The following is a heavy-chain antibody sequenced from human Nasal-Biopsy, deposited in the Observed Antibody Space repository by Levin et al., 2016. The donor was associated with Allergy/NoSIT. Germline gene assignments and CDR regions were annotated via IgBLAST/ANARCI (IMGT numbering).Heavy chain of an antibody. V-gene: IGHV3-23*01. CDR1: GFTLSRYA. Sequence: GESLKISCAASGFTLSRYAMTWVRQAPGKGLEWVSSVSGSGSNTYYADSVKGRFAISRDNSENMVYLQLNSLRDEDTAIYYCARGDTPYTSAWTTFDCWGQGTLVTVSS. CDR3: ARGDTPYTSAWTTFDC. D-gene: IGHD2-2*02. CDR2: VSGSGSNT. J-gene: IGHJ4*02.